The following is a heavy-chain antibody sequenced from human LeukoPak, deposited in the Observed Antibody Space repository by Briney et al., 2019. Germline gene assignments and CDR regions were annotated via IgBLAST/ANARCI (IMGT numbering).Heavy chain of an antibody. V-gene: IGHV4-59*01. D-gene: IGHD2-15*01. CDR2: IYYNGNT. CDR1: GDSISSFY. J-gene: IGHJ4*02. Sequence: NSSETLSLTRTVSGDSISSFYWSWIRQPPGKGLEWIGYIYYNGNTNSNPSLKSRVTISVDTSKNQFSLKLSSVTAADTAVYYCARASGSGNPWFPWGFWGQGTLVTVSS. CDR3: ARASGSGNPWFPWGF.